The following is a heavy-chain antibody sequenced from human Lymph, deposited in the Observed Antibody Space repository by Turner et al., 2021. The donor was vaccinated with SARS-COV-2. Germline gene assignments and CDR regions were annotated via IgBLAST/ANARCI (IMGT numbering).Heavy chain of an antibody. J-gene: IGHJ4*02. CDR1: GFTFDDYA. D-gene: IGHD1-26*01. CDR3: AIDLAGTYYSSFDY. Sequence: EVQLVASGGGLVQPGRSLRLPCAASGFTFDDYAMHWVRQAPGKGLEWVSGINWSGGSIAYADSVKGRFTISRDNPKNSLYLQMNSLRAEDTAFYYCAIDLAGTYYSSFDYWGQGTLVTVSS. CDR2: INWSGGSI. V-gene: IGHV3-9*01.